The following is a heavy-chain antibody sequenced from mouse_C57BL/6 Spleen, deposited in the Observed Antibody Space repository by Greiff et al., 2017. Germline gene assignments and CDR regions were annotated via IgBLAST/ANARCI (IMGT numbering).Heavy chain of an antibody. Sequence: QVQLQQSDAELVKPGASVKISCKVSGYTFTDHTIHWMKQRPEQGLEWIGYIYPRDGSPKYNEKFKGKAQLTAEKSSSTAYMQLNSLTSEDSAVYFCARRRADSSGLYYFDYWGQGTTLTVSS. D-gene: IGHD3-2*02. J-gene: IGHJ2*01. CDR2: IYPRDGSP. CDR3: ARRRADSSGLYYFDY. CDR1: GYTFTDHT. V-gene: IGHV1-78*01.